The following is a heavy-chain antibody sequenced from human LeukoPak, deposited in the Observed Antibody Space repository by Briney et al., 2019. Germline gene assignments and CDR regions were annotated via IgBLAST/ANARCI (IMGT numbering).Heavy chain of an antibody. V-gene: IGHV3-20*04. CDR3: ARFCDCSSTSCYPNWFDP. CDR2: INRNGSST. D-gene: IGHD2-2*01. CDR1: GFTFDDYG. Sequence: PGGSLRLSCAASGFTFDDYGMSCVRQAPGKGLEWVSGINRNGSSTGYADSVEGRFTISRDNAKNSLYLQMNSLRAEDTAFYYCARFCDCSSTSCYPNWFDPWGQGTLVTLSS. J-gene: IGHJ5*02.